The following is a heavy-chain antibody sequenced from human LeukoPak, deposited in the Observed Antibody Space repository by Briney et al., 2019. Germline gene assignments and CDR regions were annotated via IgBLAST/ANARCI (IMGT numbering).Heavy chain of an antibody. Sequence: GASVKVSCKASGGTFSSYAISWVRQAPGQGLEWMGRISPILGIANYAQKFQGRVTITADKSTSTAYMELSSLRSEDTAVYYCATAPGLAYGSYFAYFDYWGQGTLVTVSS. D-gene: IGHD1-26*01. CDR2: ISPILGIA. J-gene: IGHJ4*02. CDR3: ATAPGLAYGSYFAYFDY. CDR1: GGTFSSYA. V-gene: IGHV1-69*04.